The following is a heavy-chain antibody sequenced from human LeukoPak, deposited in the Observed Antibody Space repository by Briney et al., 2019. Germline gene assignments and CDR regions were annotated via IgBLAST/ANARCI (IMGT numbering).Heavy chain of an antibody. CDR3: AKLPKRGYCSSTSCYTGFDY. CDR2: INWNGGST. J-gene: IGHJ4*02. CDR1: GFTFDDYG. Sequence: GGSLRLSCAASGFTFDDYGMRWVRQAPGKGLEWVSGINWNGGSTGYADSVKGRFTISRDNSKNTLYLQMNSLRAEDTAVYYCAKLPKRGYCSSTSCYTGFDYWGQGTLVTVSS. V-gene: IGHV3-20*04. D-gene: IGHD2-2*02.